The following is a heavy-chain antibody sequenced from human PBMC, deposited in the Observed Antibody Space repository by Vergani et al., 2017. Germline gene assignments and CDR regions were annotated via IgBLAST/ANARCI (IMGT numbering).Heavy chain of an antibody. CDR3: ARXGVHYYGSGSYYNEPYYGMDV. CDR2: ISSSSSYI. J-gene: IGHJ6*02. Sequence: EVQLVESGGGLVKPGGSLRLSCAASGFTFSSYSMNWVRQAPGKGLEWVSSISSSSSYIYYADSVKGRFTISRDNAKNSLYLQMNSLRAEDTAVYYCARXGVHYYGSGSYYNEPYYGMDVWGQGTTVTVSS. D-gene: IGHD3-10*01. V-gene: IGHV3-21*01. CDR1: GFTFSSYS.